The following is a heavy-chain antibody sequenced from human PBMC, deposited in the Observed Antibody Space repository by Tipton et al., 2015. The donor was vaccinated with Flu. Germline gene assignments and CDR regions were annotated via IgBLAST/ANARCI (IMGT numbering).Heavy chain of an antibody. CDR3: TRQVEAATRSSS. J-gene: IGHJ4*02. V-gene: IGHV4-39*07. CDR2: IFHSGTT. CDR1: GGSISSGGYY. Sequence: TLSLTCTVSGGSISSGGYYWSWARQPPGKGPEWIGSIFHSGTTYYDLSLQSRVTISLDTSKNQFSLKMKSVTVADTAVYYCTRQVEAATRSSSWGQGTLVTVSS. D-gene: IGHD2-15*01.